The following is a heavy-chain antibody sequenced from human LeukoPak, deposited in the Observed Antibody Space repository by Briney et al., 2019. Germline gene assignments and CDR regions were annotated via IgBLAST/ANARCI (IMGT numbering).Heavy chain of an antibody. V-gene: IGHV4-34*01. CDR1: GGSFSGYY. Sequence: PSETLSLTCAVYGGSFSGYYWSWIRQPPGKGLEWIGEINHSESTNYNPSLKSRVTISVDTSKNQFSLKLSSVTAADTAVYYCAALGDYGSLSYWGQGTLVTVSS. CDR3: AALGDYGSLSY. J-gene: IGHJ4*02. CDR2: INHSEST. D-gene: IGHD4-17*01.